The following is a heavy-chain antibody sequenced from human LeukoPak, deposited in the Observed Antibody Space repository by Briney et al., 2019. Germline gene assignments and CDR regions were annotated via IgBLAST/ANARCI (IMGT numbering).Heavy chain of an antibody. CDR1: GGSFSGYY. Sequence: PSETLSLTCAVYGGSFSGYYWSWIREPPGKGLEWIGEINHSGSTNYNPSLKSRVTISVDTSKNQFSLKLSSVTAADTAVYYCASCSRRESGSYCFDYSGQGTLVTVSS. J-gene: IGHJ4*02. CDR2: INHSGST. V-gene: IGHV4-34*01. CDR3: ASCSRRESGSYCFDY. D-gene: IGHD1-26*01.